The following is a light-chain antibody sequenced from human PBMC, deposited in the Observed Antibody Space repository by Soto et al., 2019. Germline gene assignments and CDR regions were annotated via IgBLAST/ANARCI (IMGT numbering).Light chain of an antibody. CDR2: EVT. CDR1: SSDVGGYNY. CDR3: FSYTSSSTYV. Sequence: SVLTQPASVSGSPGQSITISCTGTSSDVGGYNYVSWYQQHPGKVPKLILYEVTNRPSGISDRFSGSKSGNTASLTISGLQSDDEADYYCFSYTSSSTYVFGIGTKVTVL. J-gene: IGLJ1*01. V-gene: IGLV2-14*03.